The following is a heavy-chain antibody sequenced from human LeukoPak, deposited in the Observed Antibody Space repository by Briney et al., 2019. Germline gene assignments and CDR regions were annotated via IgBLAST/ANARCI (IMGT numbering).Heavy chain of an antibody. V-gene: IGHV3-73*01. D-gene: IGHD6-13*01. CDR3: TRPGIAAAGIRDY. Sequence: GGSLKLSCAASGFTFSGSAMHWVRQASGKGLEWVGCIRSKANSYATAYAASVKGRFTISRDDSKNTAYLQMNSLKTEDTAVYYCTRPGIAAAGIRDYWGQGTLVTVSS. CDR1: GFTFSGSA. CDR2: IRSKANSYAT. J-gene: IGHJ4*02.